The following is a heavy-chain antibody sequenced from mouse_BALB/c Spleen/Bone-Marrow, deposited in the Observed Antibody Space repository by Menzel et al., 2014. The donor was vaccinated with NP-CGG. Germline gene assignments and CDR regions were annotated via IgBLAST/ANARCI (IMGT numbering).Heavy chain of an antibody. V-gene: IGHV1-14*01. CDR2: INPYNDGT. CDR3: ARGGWLLRFDY. J-gene: IGHJ2*01. CDR1: GYTFTAYV. Sequence: SGPELVKPGASVKMSCKASGYTFTAYVMHWVKQKPGQGLEWIGYINPYNDGTNYIEKFKGKATLTSDIPPSTACMGLSSVTSEDSAVYYCARGGWLLRFDYWGRGTTLTVSS. D-gene: IGHD2-3*01.